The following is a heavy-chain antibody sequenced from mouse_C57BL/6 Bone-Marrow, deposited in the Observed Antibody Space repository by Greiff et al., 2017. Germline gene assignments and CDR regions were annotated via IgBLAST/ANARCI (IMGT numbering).Heavy chain of an antibody. V-gene: IGHV1-82*01. Sequence: QVQLQQSGPELVKPGASVKISCKASGYAFSSSWMNWVKQRPGKGLEWIGRIYPGDGDTNYNGKFKGKATLTADKSSSTAYMQLSSLTSEDSAVXFCARERGFITTGGDIDYWGQGTTVTVSS. CDR3: ARERGFITTGGDIDY. J-gene: IGHJ2*01. CDR1: GYAFSSSW. D-gene: IGHD1-1*01. CDR2: IYPGDGDT.